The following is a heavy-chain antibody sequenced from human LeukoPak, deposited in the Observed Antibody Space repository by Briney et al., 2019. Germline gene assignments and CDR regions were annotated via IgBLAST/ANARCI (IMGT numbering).Heavy chain of an antibody. V-gene: IGHV4-59*08. CDR3: ARSNPYYDSSGYPFDY. CDR1: GGSISSYY. CDR2: IYYSGST. J-gene: IGHJ4*02. D-gene: IGHD3-22*01. Sequence: SETLSLTCTVSGGSISSYYWSWIRQPPGKGLEWIGYIYYSGSTNYNPSLKSRVTISVDTSKNQFSLKLSSVTAADTAVYYCARSNPYYDSSGYPFDYWGQGTLVTVSS.